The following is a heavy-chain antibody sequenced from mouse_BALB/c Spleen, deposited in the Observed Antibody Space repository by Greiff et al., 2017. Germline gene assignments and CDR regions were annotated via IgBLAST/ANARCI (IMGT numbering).Heavy chain of an antibody. CDR2: INPYNGDT. CDR1: GYSFTGYF. D-gene: IGHD1-1*01. V-gene: IGHV1-20*02. J-gene: IGHJ4*01. Sequence: EVKLMESGPELVKPGASVKISCKASGYSFTGYFMNWVMQSHGKSLEWIGRINPYNGDTFYNQKFKGKATLTVDKSSSTAHMELRSLASEDSAVYYCARSEVWYYGSSLYYYAMDYWGQGTSVTVSS. CDR3: ARSEVWYYGSSLYYYAMDY.